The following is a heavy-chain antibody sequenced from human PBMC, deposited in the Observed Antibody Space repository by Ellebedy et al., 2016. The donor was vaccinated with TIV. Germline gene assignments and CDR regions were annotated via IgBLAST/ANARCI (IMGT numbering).Heavy chain of an antibody. CDR2: ISGSGGST. CDR1: GFTFSSYA. D-gene: IGHD7-27*01. Sequence: GESLKISXAASGFTFSSYAMSWVRQAPGKGLEWVSAISGSGGSTYYADSVKGRFTISRDNSKNTLYLQMNSLRAEDTAVYYCAKDGAPWGDPATDYYYYYMDVWGKGTTVTVSS. CDR3: AKDGAPWGDPATDYYYYYMDV. V-gene: IGHV3-23*01. J-gene: IGHJ6*03.